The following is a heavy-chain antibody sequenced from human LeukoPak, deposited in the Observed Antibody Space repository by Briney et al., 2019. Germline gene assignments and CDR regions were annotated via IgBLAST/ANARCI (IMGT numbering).Heavy chain of an antibody. V-gene: IGHV3-53*01. CDR3: AKCRVETYSSGWCNWLDP. J-gene: IGHJ5*02. D-gene: IGHD6-19*01. Sequence: GGSLRLSCEVSGITVSTNFMSWVRQAPGMGLEWVSAIKSDGKTHYADSVKGRFTISRDNSKNTLSLQMNSLRAEDTALYYCAKCRVETYSSGWCNWLDPWGQGTQVTVST. CDR2: IKSDGKT. CDR1: GITVSTNF.